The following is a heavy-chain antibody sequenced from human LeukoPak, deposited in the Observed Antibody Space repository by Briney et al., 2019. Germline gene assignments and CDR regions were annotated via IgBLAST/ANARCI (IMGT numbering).Heavy chain of an antibody. CDR3: AKDVGSGWYLRIDY. D-gene: IGHD6-19*01. Sequence: GGSLRLSCAASGFTFSSYGMHWVRQAPGKGLEWVAVISYDGTNKYYADSVKGRFTISRDNSKNTLYLQMNSLRAEDTAVYYCAKDVGSGWYLRIDYWGQGTLVTVSS. V-gene: IGHV3-30*18. CDR2: ISYDGTNK. CDR1: GFTFSSYG. J-gene: IGHJ4*02.